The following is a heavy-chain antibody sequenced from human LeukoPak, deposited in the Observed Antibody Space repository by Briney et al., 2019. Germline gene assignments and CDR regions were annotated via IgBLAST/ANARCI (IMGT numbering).Heavy chain of an antibody. V-gene: IGHV4-61*01. CDR3: ASFRTYYYDSSGYYY. CDR1: GYSISSGYY. CDR2: IYYSGST. Sequence: SETLSLTCTVSGYSISSGYYWGWIRQPPGKGLEWIGYIYYSGSTNYNPSLKSRVTISVDTSKNQFSLKLSSVTAADTAVYYCASFRTYYYDSSGYYYWGQGTLVTVSS. D-gene: IGHD3-22*01. J-gene: IGHJ4*02.